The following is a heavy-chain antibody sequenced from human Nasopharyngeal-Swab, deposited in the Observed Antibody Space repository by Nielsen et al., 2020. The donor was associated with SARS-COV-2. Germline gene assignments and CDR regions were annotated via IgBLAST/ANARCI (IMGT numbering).Heavy chain of an antibody. Sequence: GESLKISCGASGFTFSSYGMHWVRQAPGKGLEWVAVIWYDGSNKYYVDSVKGRFTISRDNSKNTLYLQMDSLRAEDTAVYYCARDWMMATWGYYHGMNVWGQGTTVTVSS. CDR1: GFTFSSYG. V-gene: IGHV3-33*01. J-gene: IGHJ6*02. D-gene: IGHD2-15*01. CDR3: ARDWMMATWGYYHGMNV. CDR2: IWYDGSNK.